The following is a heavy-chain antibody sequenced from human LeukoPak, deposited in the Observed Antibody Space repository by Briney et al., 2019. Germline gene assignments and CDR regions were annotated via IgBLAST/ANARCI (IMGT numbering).Heavy chain of an antibody. J-gene: IGHJ6*03. CDR3: ARRTSSQPPYYYYYMDV. Sequence: SETLSLTCTVSGGSISSYYWSWIRQPPGEGLEWIGYIYTSGSTNYNPSLKSRVTISVDTSKNQFSLKLSSVTAADTAVYYCARRTSSQPPYYYYYMDVWGKGTTVTVSS. D-gene: IGHD6-6*01. CDR1: GGSISSYY. CDR2: IYTSGST. V-gene: IGHV4-4*09.